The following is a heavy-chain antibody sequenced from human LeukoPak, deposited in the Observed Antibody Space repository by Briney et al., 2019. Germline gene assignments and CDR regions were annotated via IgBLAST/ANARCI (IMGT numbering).Heavy chain of an antibody. CDR1: GYTFTSYG. D-gene: IGHD3-9*01. J-gene: IGHJ6*04. Sequence: GASVKVSCKASGYTFTSYGMHWVRQAPGQRLEWMGWINAGNGNTKNSQKSQGRVTITRDTSASTAYMELSSLRSEDTAVYHCARGRDYDILTGYLSYYYYGMDVWGKGTTVTVSS. CDR3: ARGRDYDILTGYLSYYYYGMDV. CDR2: INAGNGNT. V-gene: IGHV1-3*01.